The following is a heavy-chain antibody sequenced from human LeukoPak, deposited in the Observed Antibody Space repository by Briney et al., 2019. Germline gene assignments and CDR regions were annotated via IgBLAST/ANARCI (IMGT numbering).Heavy chain of an antibody. CDR1: GGSISSSSYY. J-gene: IGHJ4*02. CDR2: IYYSGST. D-gene: IGHD1-7*01. CDR3: ARVDNWNYVPNY. V-gene: IGHV4-39*01. Sequence: SENLSLTCTVSGGSISSSSYYWGWIRQPPGKGLEWIGSIYYSGSTYYNPSLKSRVTISVDTSKNQFSLKLSSVTAADTAVYYCARVDNWNYVPNYWGQGTLVTVSS.